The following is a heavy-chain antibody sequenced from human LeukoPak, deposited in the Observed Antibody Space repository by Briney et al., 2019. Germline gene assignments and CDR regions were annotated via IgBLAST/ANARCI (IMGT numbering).Heavy chain of an antibody. CDR2: ISSSSNYI. CDR1: GFTFSSYS. CDR3: ARATGYDATFDY. Sequence: GGSLRLSCAASGFTFSSYSMNWVRQAPGKGLEWVSSISSSSNYIYYADSMKGRFTISRDNAKNSLYLRMNSLRAEDTAVYFCARATGYDATFDYWGQGTLVTASS. D-gene: IGHD6-13*01. V-gene: IGHV3-21*01. J-gene: IGHJ4*02.